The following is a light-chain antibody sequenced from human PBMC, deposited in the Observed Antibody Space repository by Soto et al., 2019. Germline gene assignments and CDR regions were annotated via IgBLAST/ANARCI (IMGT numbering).Light chain of an antibody. Sequence: DIVLTPSPATLSLSSVNRVTLSCRANERISRSLAWYQQRPGQPPRILIYDASFRATGIPDRFSGSGSGTDFTLTISRLEPEDFAVYYCQHYRSAPFTFGPGTKVDIK. CDR3: QHYRSAPFT. J-gene: IGKJ3*01. CDR2: DAS. CDR1: ERISRS. V-gene: IGKV3-20*01.